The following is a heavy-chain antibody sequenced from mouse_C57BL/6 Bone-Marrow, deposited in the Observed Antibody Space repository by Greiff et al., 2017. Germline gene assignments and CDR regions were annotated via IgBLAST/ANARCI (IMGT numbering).Heavy chain of an antibody. J-gene: IGHJ1*03. CDR3: ARVFYWYFDV. CDR2: IWSGGST. Sequence: VKLMESGPGLVQPSQSLSITCTVSGFSLTSYGVHWVRQSPGKGLEWLGVIWSGGSTDYNAAFISRLSISKDNSKSQVFFKMNSLQADDTAIYYCARVFYWYFDVWGTGTTVTVSS. V-gene: IGHV2-2*01. CDR1: GFSLTSYG.